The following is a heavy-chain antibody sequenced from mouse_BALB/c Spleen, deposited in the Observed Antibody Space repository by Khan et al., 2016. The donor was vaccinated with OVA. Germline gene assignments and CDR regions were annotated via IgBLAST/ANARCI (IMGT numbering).Heavy chain of an antibody. J-gene: IGHJ3*01. CDR1: GFTFSNYA. CDR3: ARELFSTVVATPFAY. D-gene: IGHD1-1*01. Sequence: QLEESGGGLVKPGGSLKLSCAVSGFTFSNYAMSWVRQTPEKRLEWVATISSGGFYTYYPDSVRGRFTISRANAKNTLYLQMSSLRSEDTAIYNCARELFSTVVATPFAYWGQGTLVTVSA. V-gene: IGHV5-9-3*01. CDR2: ISSGGFYT.